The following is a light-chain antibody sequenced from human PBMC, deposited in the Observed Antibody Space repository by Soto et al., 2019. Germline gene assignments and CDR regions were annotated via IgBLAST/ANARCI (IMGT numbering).Light chain of an antibody. CDR2: DAS. CDR3: QQYDSSSST. J-gene: IGKJ2*01. CDR1: QNISVW. Sequence: DLQMTQSPSTLSASVGDGVTINCRASQNISVWLAWYQQRPGKAPKFLIYDASSLETGVPSRFSGSGSGTEFILTIRSLQPDDFATYYCQQYDSSSSTFGQGTKLEIK. V-gene: IGKV1-5*01.